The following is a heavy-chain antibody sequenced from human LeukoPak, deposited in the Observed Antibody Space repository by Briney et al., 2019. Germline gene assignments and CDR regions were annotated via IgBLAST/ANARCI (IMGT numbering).Heavy chain of an antibody. D-gene: IGHD1-26*01. Sequence: ASVKVSCKASGYTFTGYYMHWVRQAPGQGLEWMGWINPNSGGTNYAQKFQGRVTMTRDTSTSTVYMELSSLRSEDTAVYYCARDHVPGYVGIDYWGQGTLVTVSS. CDR1: GYTFTGYY. CDR2: INPNSGGT. J-gene: IGHJ4*02. CDR3: ARDHVPGYVGIDY. V-gene: IGHV1-2*02.